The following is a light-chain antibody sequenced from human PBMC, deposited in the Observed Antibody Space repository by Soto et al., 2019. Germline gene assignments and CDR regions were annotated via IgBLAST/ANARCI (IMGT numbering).Light chain of an antibody. CDR2: AAS. CDR1: QGINTW. V-gene: IGKV1-12*01. J-gene: IGKJ4*02. CDR3: QQVNKSPLT. Sequence: DIQMTQSPSSVSASVGDPVSITCRASQGINTWLAWYQQKPGKAPQVLIYAASSLQSGVPSRFSGRGYGTDVTLTSTSRQTEDFATYYCQQVNKSPLTFGGGTKREIK.